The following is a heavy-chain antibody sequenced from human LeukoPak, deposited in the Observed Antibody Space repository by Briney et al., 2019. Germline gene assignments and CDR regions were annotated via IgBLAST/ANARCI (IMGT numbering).Heavy chain of an antibody. CDR1: GYTFTSYD. J-gene: IGHJ5*02. CDR2: MNPHSANP. Sequence: ASVKVSCKASGYTFTSYDINWVRQATGQGLEWMVWMNPHSANPRYAQKFQGRATMTRTTSLSTAYIELSRLRSENTARYYCARGIRDADHSRWFDPWGQGTLVTVSS. V-gene: IGHV1-8*01. D-gene: IGHD5-24*01. CDR3: ARGIRDADHSRWFDP.